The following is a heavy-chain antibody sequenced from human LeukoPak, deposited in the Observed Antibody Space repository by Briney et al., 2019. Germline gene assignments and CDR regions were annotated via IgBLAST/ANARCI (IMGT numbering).Heavy chain of an antibody. CDR1: GFTLNNYG. CDR2: IRYDGNND. CDR3: AKPYGSGSYRLSYYYMDV. V-gene: IGHV3-30*02. J-gene: IGHJ6*03. Sequence: GGSLRLSCAASGFTLNNYGIHWVRQAPGKGLEWVAFIRYDGNNDYYADSVKGRFTVSRDNSKNTLYLQMNSLRAEDTAVYYCAKPYGSGSYRLSYYYMDVWGKGTTVTVSS. D-gene: IGHD3-10*01.